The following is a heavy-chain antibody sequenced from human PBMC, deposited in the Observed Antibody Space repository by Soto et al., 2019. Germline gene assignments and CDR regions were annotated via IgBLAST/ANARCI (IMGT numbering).Heavy chain of an antibody. CDR3: ARVGSSCLCWGDKKGGEGAY. D-gene: IGHD6-19*01. CDR1: GGSISSSSYF. V-gene: IGHV4-39*01. J-gene: IGHJ4*02. CDR2: IYYSGST. Sequence: SETLSDTSTGSGGSISSSSYFWCWIRQPTGKGLEWIGSIYYSGSTYYNPSLKSRVTISVDTSKNQFSLKLSSVTAADTAVYYCARVGSSCLCWGDKKGGEGAYSAQGTLAT.